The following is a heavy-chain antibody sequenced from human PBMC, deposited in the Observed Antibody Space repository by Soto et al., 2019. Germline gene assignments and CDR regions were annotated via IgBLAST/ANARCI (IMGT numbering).Heavy chain of an antibody. Sequence: PGGSLRLSCAASGFTFSSYAISWVRQAPGKGLEWVSAISGSGGSTYYADSVKGRFTISRDNSKNTLYLQMNSLRAEDTAVYYCAKSEGGYYYMDVWGKGTTVTVSS. CDR2: ISGSGGST. J-gene: IGHJ6*03. CDR3: AKSEGGYYYMDV. CDR1: GFTFSSYA. V-gene: IGHV3-23*01.